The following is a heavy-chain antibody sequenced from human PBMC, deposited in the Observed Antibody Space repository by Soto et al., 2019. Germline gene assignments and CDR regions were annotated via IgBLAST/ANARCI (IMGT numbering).Heavy chain of an antibody. Sequence: GESLKISCKGSGYTFSSYWIGWVRQVPGKGLEWMGIIYPGDSDARYSPSFQGQVTISADKSLTTAYMRWNSLRASDSGIYYCARVGWNGGNWYPSDCLYDWGQGTQVTVSS. CDR1: GYTFSSYW. J-gene: IGHJ4*02. D-gene: IGHD2-21*02. V-gene: IGHV5-51*01. CDR2: IYPGDSDA. CDR3: ARVGWNGGNWYPSDCLYD.